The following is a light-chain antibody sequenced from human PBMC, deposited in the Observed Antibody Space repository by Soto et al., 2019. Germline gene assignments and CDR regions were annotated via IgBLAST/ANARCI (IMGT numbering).Light chain of an antibody. J-gene: IGKJ4*01. CDR1: QSVSSN. Sequence: EIVMTQSPATLSVSPGDRATLSCRSSQSVSSNLAWYQQKPGQAPSHLIYGPSTRDTGIPARFSGSGSGTEFTLTISRLQSEDFAVYYCQQYTNWPPLTFGGGTKLEIK. CDR3: QQYTNWPPLT. CDR2: GPS. V-gene: IGKV3-15*01.